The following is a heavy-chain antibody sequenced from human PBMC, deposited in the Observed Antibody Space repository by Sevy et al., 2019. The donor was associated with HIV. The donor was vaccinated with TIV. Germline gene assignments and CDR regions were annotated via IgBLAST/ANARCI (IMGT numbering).Heavy chain of an antibody. V-gene: IGHV1-18*01. J-gene: IGHJ4*02. CDR2: ISAYNGNT. Sequence: ASVKVSCKASGYTFTSYGISWVRQAPGQGLEWMGWISAYNGNTNYVQKLQGRVTMTRNTSISTAYMELSSLRSEDTAVYYCARGLRYVHGYSYGYSGYWGQGTLVTVSS. CDR1: GYTFTSYG. CDR3: ARGLRYVHGYSYGYSGY. D-gene: IGHD5-18*01.